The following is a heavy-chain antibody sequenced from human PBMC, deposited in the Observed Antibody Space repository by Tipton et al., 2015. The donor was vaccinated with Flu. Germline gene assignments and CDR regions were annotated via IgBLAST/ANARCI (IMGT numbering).Heavy chain of an antibody. CDR3: AGCYSSSWSTHYYGMDV. Sequence: LRLSCTVSGGSISSYYWSWIRQPPGKGLEWIGYIYYSGSTNYNPSLKSRVTISVDTSKNQFSLKLSSVTAADTAVYYCAGCYSSSWSTHYYGMDVWGQGTTVTVSS. CDR1: GGSISSYY. J-gene: IGHJ6*02. V-gene: IGHV4-59*01. CDR2: IYYSGST. D-gene: IGHD6-13*01.